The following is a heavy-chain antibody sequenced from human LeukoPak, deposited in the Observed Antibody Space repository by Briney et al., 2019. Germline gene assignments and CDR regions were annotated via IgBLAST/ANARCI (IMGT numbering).Heavy chain of an antibody. CDR1: GFTFSSYS. Sequence: PGGSLRLSCAASGFTFSSYSMNWVRQAPGKGLEWVAHINQDGSEEHYMDSAKARFTISRDNAKNSLSLQMSSLRAEDTAVYYCVRDGGVSGYDLLDYWGQGTLVTVSS. CDR2: INQDGSEE. D-gene: IGHD5-12*01. J-gene: IGHJ4*02. V-gene: IGHV3-7*01. CDR3: VRDGGVSGYDLLDY.